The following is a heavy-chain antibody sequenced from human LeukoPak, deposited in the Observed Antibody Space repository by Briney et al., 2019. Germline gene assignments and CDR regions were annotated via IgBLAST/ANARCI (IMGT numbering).Heavy chain of an antibody. CDR1: GGSISSSSYY. Sequence: KPSETLSLTCTVSGGSISSSSYYWGWIRPPPGKGVEWVGSIYYSGSTYYNPSLKSRVTISVDTSKNQFSLKLSSVTAADTAVYYYARHSRGEGTPSDYWGQGTLVTVSS. V-gene: IGHV4-39*01. D-gene: IGHD3-10*01. CDR3: ARHSRGEGTPSDY. J-gene: IGHJ4*02. CDR2: IYYSGST.